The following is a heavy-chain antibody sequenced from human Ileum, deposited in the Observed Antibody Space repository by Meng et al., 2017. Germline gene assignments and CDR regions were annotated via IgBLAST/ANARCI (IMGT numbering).Heavy chain of an antibody. Sequence: QVKRQESGPGLVRTSETLSLTCTVSGGSVSTSDYKGGWVRQTPGKGMEWIGSACTPSTPSLMLPLPLSLSPSPPHFSLTLTSVPPAATSLYFFAISHFGSLDYWCQGILVTVSS. J-gene: IGHJ4*02. D-gene: IGHD3-3*01. V-gene: IGHV4-61*03. CDR2: ACT. CDR1: GGSVSTSDYK. CDR3: AISHFGSLDY.